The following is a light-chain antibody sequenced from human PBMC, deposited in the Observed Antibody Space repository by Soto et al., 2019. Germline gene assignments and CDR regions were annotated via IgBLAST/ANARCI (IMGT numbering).Light chain of an antibody. CDR1: QSVSSY. J-gene: IGKJ1*01. V-gene: IGKV3D-15*01. CDR3: QQYNNWPQT. Sequence: EIVMTQSPATLSVSPGERATLSCRASQSVSSYLAWYQQKPGQAPRLLIYGASNRATGIPDRFSGGGSGTEFTLTISSLQSEDFAEYHCQQYNNWPQTFGQGTKVDIK. CDR2: GAS.